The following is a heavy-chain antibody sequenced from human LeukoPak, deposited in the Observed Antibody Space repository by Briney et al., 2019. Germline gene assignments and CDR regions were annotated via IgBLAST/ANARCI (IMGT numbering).Heavy chain of an antibody. CDR3: ARLTTESVDYFDY. CDR2: IYYSGST. D-gene: IGHD4-17*01. CDR1: GGSISSYY. J-gene: IGHJ4*02. V-gene: IGHV4-59*08. Sequence: SETLSLTCTASGGSISSYYWSWIRQPPGKGLEWIGYIYYSGSTNYNPSLKSRVTISVDTSKNQFSLKLSSVTAADTAVYYCARLTTESVDYFDYWGQGTLVTVSS.